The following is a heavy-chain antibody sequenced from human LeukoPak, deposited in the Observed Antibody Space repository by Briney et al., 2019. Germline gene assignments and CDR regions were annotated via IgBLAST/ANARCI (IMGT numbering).Heavy chain of an antibody. CDR3: AKDPRIEAAAPDY. CDR2: VSYDGSNK. Sequence: GGSLRLSRAASGFTFSSYGMHWVRQAPGKGLEWVAVVSYDGSNKYYADSVKGRFTISRDNSKNTLSLQMNSLRPEDTAVYYCAKDPRIEAAAPDYWGQGTLVTVSS. CDR1: GFTFSSYG. V-gene: IGHV3-30*18. J-gene: IGHJ4*02. D-gene: IGHD6-13*01.